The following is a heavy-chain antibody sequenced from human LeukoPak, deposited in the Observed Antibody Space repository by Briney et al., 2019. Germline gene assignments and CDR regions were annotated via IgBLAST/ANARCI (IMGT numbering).Heavy chain of an antibody. D-gene: IGHD6-13*01. V-gene: IGHV4-4*07. CDR3: ARDGEGHSSSWQVSHYMDV. J-gene: IGHJ6*03. CDR2: IYTSGST. CDR1: GGSISSYY. Sequence: SETLSLTCTVSGGSISSYYWSWIRQPAGKGLEWIGRIYTSGSTNYNPSLKSRVTISVDTSKNQFSLKLSSVTAADTAVYYCARDGEGHSSSWQVSHYMDVWGKGTTVTVSS.